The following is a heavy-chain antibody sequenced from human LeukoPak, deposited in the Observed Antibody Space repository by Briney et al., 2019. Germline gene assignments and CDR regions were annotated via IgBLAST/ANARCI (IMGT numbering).Heavy chain of an antibody. CDR3: AKGPGYSSENPFDF. V-gene: IGHV3-23*01. CDR2: IGGTGYTI. D-gene: IGHD6-19*01. Sequence: GSLRLPCAASGFTFNTYAISWVRQAPGKGLEWVSGIGGTGYTIYYADSVKGRFTISRDNSKNTVYLLMNSLRAEDTAVYYCAKGPGYSSENPFDFWGQGALVTISS. J-gene: IGHJ4*02. CDR1: GFTFNTYA.